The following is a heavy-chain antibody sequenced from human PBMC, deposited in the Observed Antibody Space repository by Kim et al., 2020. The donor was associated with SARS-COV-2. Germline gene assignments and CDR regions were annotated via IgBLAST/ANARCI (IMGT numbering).Heavy chain of an antibody. CDR3: ARVRGDSSGYYHDY. CDR2: TRNKANSYTT. CDR1: GFTFSDHY. D-gene: IGHD3-22*01. J-gene: IGHJ4*02. V-gene: IGHV3-72*01. Sequence: GGSLRLSCAASGFTFSDHYMDWVRQAPGKGLEWVGRTRNKANSYTTEYAASVKGRFTISRDDSKNSLYLQMNSLKTEDTAVYYCARVRGDSSGYYHDYWGQGTLVTVSS.